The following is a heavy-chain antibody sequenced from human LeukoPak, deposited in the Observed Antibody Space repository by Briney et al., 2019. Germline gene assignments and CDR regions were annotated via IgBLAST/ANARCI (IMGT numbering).Heavy chain of an antibody. CDR2: ISGHNGKT. V-gene: IGHV1-18*01. CDR1: GYFLTSYG. D-gene: IGHD4-23*01. CDR3: ATVGYGGNWLDY. J-gene: IGHJ4*02. Sequence: ASVKVSCKATGYFLTSYGIAWVCQAPGQGLEWMGWISGHNGKTDYAQNLQGRVTMTTDTSTSTAYMELRSLRSDDTAEYYCATVGYGGNWLDYWGQGTLVTVSS.